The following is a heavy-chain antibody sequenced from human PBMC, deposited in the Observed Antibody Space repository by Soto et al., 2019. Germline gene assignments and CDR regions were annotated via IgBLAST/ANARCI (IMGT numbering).Heavy chain of an antibody. J-gene: IGHJ4*02. V-gene: IGHV1-69*02. D-gene: IGHD3-22*01. Sequence: QVQLVQSGAEVKKPGSSVKVSCKASGGTFSSYTISWVRQAPGQGLEWMGRIIPILGIANYAQKFQGRVTITADKATSTAYMELSSVRSEDTAVYYCARHNYYDSSGDYYPFDYWGQGTLVTVSS. CDR3: ARHNYYDSSGDYYPFDY. CDR2: IIPILGIA. CDR1: GGTFSSYT.